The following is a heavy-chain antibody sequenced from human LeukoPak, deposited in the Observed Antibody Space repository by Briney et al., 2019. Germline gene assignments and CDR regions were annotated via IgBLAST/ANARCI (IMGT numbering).Heavy chain of an antibody. V-gene: IGHV4-61*09. CDR2: IYTSKSM. CDR3: TKGRGI. CDR1: GGSISSGFYD. J-gene: IGHJ4*02. Sequence: PSETLSLTCTVSGGSISSGFYDWYWIRQPAGKGLEWIGHIYTSKSMNYNLSLKSRVTISVDTSKNQFSLKLTSVTAADTAVYYCTKGRGIWGQGTLVTVSS. D-gene: IGHD3-10*01.